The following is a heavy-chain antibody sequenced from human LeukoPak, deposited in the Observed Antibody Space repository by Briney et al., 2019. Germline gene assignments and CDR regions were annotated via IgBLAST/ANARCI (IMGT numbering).Heavy chain of an antibody. CDR3: ARSPYSSSGNWDY. D-gene: IGHD6-6*01. Sequence: PGGSLRLSCAASGFTFSSYGMHWVRQAPGKGLEWVSSISSSSSYIYYADSVKGRFTISRDNAKNSLYLQMNSLRAEDTAVYYCARSPYSSSGNWDYWGQGTLVTVSS. J-gene: IGHJ4*02. CDR1: GFTFSSYG. CDR2: ISSSSSYI. V-gene: IGHV3-21*01.